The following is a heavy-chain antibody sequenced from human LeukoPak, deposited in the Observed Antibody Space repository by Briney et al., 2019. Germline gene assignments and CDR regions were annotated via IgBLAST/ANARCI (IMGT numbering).Heavy chain of an antibody. CDR3: ARRAAALGAFDY. CDR2: INSDGSSI. Sequence: QPGGSLRLSCAASRFTFSNYWMHWVRQAPGKGLVWVSRINSDGSSISYADSVKGRFTISKDNAKNTLYLLMNSLRAEDTAVYYCARRAAALGAFDYWGQGTLVTVSS. J-gene: IGHJ4*02. V-gene: IGHV3-74*01. D-gene: IGHD6-13*01. CDR1: RFTFSNYW.